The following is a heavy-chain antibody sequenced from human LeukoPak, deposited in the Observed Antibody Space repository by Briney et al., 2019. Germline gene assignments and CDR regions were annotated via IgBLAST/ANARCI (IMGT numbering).Heavy chain of an antibody. CDR3: ARHVSRSWLGGRLDP. J-gene: IGHJ5*02. Sequence: SETLSLTCSVSGGPIRSNNYYWAWIRQPPGKGLEWIGSIYNSATPYYNPSLKSRVTISADMSKNQFSLRLPSVTAADTATYYCARHVSRSWLGGRLDPWGQGALVTVSS. CDR2: IYNSATP. D-gene: IGHD6-13*01. V-gene: IGHV4-39*01. CDR1: GGPIRSNNYY.